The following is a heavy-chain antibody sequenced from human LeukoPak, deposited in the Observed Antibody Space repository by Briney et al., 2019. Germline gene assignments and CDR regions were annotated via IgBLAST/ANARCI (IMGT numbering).Heavy chain of an antibody. CDR3: ARGASPIDY. Sequence: PSETLSLTCTVSGGSISNYYWSWIRQPAGKGLEWIGRIYTSGSTNYNPSLKSRVTMSVDTSKNQFSLKSNSLTVADTAVYYCARGASPIDYWGQGTLVTVSS. D-gene: IGHD2-2*01. V-gene: IGHV4-4*07. CDR1: GGSISNYY. J-gene: IGHJ4*02. CDR2: IYTSGST.